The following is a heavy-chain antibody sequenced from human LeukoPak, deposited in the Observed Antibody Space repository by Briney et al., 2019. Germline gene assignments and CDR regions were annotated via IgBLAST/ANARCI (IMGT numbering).Heavy chain of an antibody. CDR1: GFTFGDYA. Sequence: GGSLRLSCTASGFTFGDYAMTWVRQAPGKGLEWVGFIASETYGGTAEYAASVKGRFTISRDDSKSIAYLQMSSLKTEDTAVYYCTRDQTPYYWGQGTLVTVSS. CDR3: TRDQTPYY. CDR2: IASETYGGTA. J-gene: IGHJ4*02. V-gene: IGHV3-49*04.